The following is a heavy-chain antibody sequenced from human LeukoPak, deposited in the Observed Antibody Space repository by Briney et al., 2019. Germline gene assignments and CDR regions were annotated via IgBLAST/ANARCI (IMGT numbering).Heavy chain of an antibody. CDR2: IYSGGKT. J-gene: IGHJ4*02. Sequence: GGTLRLSCAASGFTFSSYGMSWVRQAPGKGLEWVSFIYSGGKTHSSDSVKGRFTISRDNSKNTLYLQMSSLRAEDTAIYYCARRAGEYSHPYDYWGQGTLVTVSS. D-gene: IGHD2-15*01. CDR1: GFTFSSYG. V-gene: IGHV3-23*05. CDR3: ARRAGEYSHPYDY.